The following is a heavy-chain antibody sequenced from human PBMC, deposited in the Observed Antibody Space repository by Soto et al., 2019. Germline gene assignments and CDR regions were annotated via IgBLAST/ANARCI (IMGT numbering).Heavy chain of an antibody. CDR2: INHSGST. Sequence: PSETLSLTCTVSGGSISSSSYYLGWIRKPPGKGLEWIGEINHSGSTNYNPSLKSRVTISVDTSKNQFSLKLSSVTAADTAVYYCARVTGRYYYGMDVWGQGTTVTVSS. J-gene: IGHJ6*02. V-gene: IGHV4-39*07. CDR1: GGSISSSSYY. CDR3: ARVTGRYYYGMDV.